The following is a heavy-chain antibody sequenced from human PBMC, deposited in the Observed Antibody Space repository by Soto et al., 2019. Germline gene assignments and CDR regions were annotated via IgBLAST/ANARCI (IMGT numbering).Heavy chain of an antibody. J-gene: IGHJ3*02. Sequence: GGSLRLSCAASGFTVSSYDMHWVRQTTGKGLEWVSGIGVAGETYYPGSVKGRFTISRENADNSLYLQMNSLGAGDTAVYYCARMGSSWAFDIRGQGTMVTVSS. CDR3: ARMGSSWAFDI. V-gene: IGHV3-13*01. D-gene: IGHD3-16*01. CDR2: IGVAGET. CDR1: GFTVSSYD.